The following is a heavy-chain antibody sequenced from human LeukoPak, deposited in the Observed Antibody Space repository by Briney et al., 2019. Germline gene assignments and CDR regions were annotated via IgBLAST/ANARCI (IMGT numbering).Heavy chain of an antibody. J-gene: IGHJ5*02. D-gene: IGHD3-22*01. Sequence: SETLSLTCAVYGGSFSGYYWSWIRQPPGKGLEWIGEINHSGSTNYNPSLKSRVTISVDTSKNQFSLKLSSVTAAGTAVYYCARSYYDSSGYSNWFDPWGQGTLVTVSS. V-gene: IGHV4-34*01. CDR1: GGSFSGYY. CDR2: INHSGST. CDR3: ARSYYDSSGYSNWFDP.